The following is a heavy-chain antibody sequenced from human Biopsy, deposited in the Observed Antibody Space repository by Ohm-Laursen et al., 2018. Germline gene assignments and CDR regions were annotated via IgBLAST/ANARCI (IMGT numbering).Heavy chain of an antibody. Sequence: GTLSLTCTVSGGSISSDYWSWTRQTPGKGLEWIGYIYYSGSTNYNPSLKSRVTISVDTSKNQFSLRLNSVTAADTAVYYCARATNSTGWPYYYFYGMDVWGQGALVTVSS. V-gene: IGHV4-59*01. CDR3: ARATNSTGWPYYYFYGMDV. D-gene: IGHD2/OR15-2a*01. CDR1: GGSISSDY. J-gene: IGHJ6*02. CDR2: IYYSGST.